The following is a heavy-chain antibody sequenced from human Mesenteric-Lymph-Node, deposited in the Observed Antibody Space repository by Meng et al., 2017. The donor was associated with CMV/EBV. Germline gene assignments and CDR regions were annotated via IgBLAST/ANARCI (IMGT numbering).Heavy chain of an antibody. V-gene: IGHV4-59*01. J-gene: IGHJ3*02. Sequence: SETLSLTCTVSGGSISSYYWSWIRQPPGKGLEWIGYIYYSGSTNYNPSLKSRVTISVDTSKNQFSLKLNSVTAADTAVYYCASPSSPRYCSSTSCYKGAFDIWGQGTMVTVSS. D-gene: IGHD2-2*01. CDR2: IYYSGST. CDR3: ASPSSPRYCSSTSCYKGAFDI. CDR1: GGSISSYY.